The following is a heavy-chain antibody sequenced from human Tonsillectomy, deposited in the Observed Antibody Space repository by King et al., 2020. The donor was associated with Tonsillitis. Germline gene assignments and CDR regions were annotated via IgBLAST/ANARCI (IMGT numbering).Heavy chain of an antibody. CDR3: ARVSYGSGSYDY. Sequence: DVQLVESGGGLVQPGGSLRLSCAASGFTFRSYDMHWVRQATGKGLEWVSAIGTAGDTYYQGSVKGRFTHSRENAKNSLYLQMNSLRAEDTAVYYCARVSYGSGSYDYWGQGTLVTVSS. V-gene: IGHV3-13*01. CDR1: GFTFRSYD. CDR2: IGTAGDT. J-gene: IGHJ4*02. D-gene: IGHD3-10*01.